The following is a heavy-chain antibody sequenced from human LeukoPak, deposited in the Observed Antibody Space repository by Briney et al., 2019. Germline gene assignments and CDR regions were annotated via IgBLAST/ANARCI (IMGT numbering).Heavy chain of an antibody. D-gene: IGHD3-10*01. J-gene: IGHJ4*02. Sequence: ASVKVSCKASGYTFTSYYMHWVRQAPGQGLEWMGWINPNNGYTNYSQKFQGRVTMTRDTSISTAYMELSRLRSEDTAVYYCARSGIYGSGSYYKYYFDYWGQGTLVTVSS. V-gene: IGHV1-2*02. CDR2: INPNNGYT. CDR3: ARSGIYGSGSYYKYYFDY. CDR1: GYTFTSYY.